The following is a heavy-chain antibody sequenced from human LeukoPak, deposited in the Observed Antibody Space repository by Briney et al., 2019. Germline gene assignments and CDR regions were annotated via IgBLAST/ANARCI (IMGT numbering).Heavy chain of an antibody. D-gene: IGHD3-3*01. CDR3: ARDVRFLEWPYYYYYYYMDV. Sequence: GASVKVSCKASGYTFTGYYMHWVRQAPGQGLEWMGWINPNSGGTNYAQKLQGRVTMTTDTSTSTAYMELRRLRSGDTAVYYCARDVRFLEWPYYYYYYYMDVWGKGTTVTVSS. V-gene: IGHV1-2*02. J-gene: IGHJ6*03. CDR2: INPNSGGT. CDR1: GYTFTGYY.